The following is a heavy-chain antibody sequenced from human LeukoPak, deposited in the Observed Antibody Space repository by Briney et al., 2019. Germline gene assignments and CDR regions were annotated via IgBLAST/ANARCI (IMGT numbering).Heavy chain of an antibody. D-gene: IGHD3-22*01. CDR3: AKHGEDSTGYYADFFDH. CDR1: GGSIIGSTSY. CDR2: INYSGST. V-gene: IGHV4-39*01. Sequence: KPSETLSLTCTVSGGSIIGSTSYWGWIRQPPGKGLDWIGIINYSGSTYYNPSLRSRVTISVDTSKNQFSLRLTSVTAADTAVYYCAKHGEDSTGYYADFFDHCGQGTLVTVSS. J-gene: IGHJ4*02.